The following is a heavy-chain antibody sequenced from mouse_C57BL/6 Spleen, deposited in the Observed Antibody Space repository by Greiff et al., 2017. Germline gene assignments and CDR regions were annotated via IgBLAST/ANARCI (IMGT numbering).Heavy chain of an antibody. V-gene: IGHV10-1*01. CDR2: IRSKSNNYAT. CDR1: GFSFNTYA. Sequence: EVQLVESGGGLVQPKGSLKLSCAASGFSFNTYAMNWVRQAPGKGLEWVARIRSKSNNYATYYADSVKDRFTISRDDSESMLYLQMNNLKTEDTAMYYCVRQDYSNSDAMDYWGQGTSVTVSS. J-gene: IGHJ4*01. D-gene: IGHD2-5*01. CDR3: VRQDYSNSDAMDY.